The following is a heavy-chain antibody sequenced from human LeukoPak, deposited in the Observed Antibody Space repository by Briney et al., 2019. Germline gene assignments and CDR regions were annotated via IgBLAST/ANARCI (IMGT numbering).Heavy chain of an antibody. CDR1: GFTVSTNY. J-gene: IGHJ6*02. CDR3: AKVLAAASYGMDV. CDR2: ISGSGGST. D-gene: IGHD6-13*01. V-gene: IGHV3-23*01. Sequence: PGGSLRLSCAASGFTVSTNYMSWARQAPGKGLEWVSAISGSGGSTYYADSVKGRFTISRDNSKNTLYLQMNSLRAEDTAVYYCAKVLAAASYGMDVWGQGTTVTVSS.